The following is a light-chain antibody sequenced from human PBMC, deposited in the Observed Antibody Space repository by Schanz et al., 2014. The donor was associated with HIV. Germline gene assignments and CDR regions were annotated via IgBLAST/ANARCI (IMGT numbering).Light chain of an antibody. Sequence: DIVLTQSPGTLSLSPGERATLSCRASQSVSSYLAWYQQKPGQAPRLLIYDASNRATGIPARFSGSGSGTDFTLTISSLEPEDFAVYYCQQRSNWPLTFGGGTTVEIK. CDR2: DAS. J-gene: IGKJ4*01. CDR1: QSVSSY. V-gene: IGKV3-11*01. CDR3: QQRSNWPLT.